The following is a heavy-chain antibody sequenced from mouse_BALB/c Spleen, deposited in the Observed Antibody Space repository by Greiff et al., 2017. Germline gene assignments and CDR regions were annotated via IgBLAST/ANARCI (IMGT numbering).Heavy chain of an antibody. D-gene: IGHD1-1*01. CDR3: ARQDTTRYFDY. V-gene: IGHV5-17*02. CDR2: ISSGSSTI. Sequence: DVHLVESGGGLVQPGGSRKLSCAASGFTFSSFGMHWVRQAPEKGLEWVAYISSGSSTIYYADTVKGRFTISRDNPKNTLFLQMTSLRSEDTAMYYCARQDTTRYFDYWGQGTTLTVSS. CDR1: GFTFSSFG. J-gene: IGHJ2*01.